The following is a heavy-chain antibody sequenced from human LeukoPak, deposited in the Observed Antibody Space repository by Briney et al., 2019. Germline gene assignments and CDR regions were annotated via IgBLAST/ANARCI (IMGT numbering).Heavy chain of an antibody. D-gene: IGHD2/OR15-2a*01. CDR2: IYPGDSDT. J-gene: IGHJ4*02. CDR3: ARLVAWYANSDYFDY. CDR1: GYSFTSYW. V-gene: IGHV5-51*01. Sequence: PGESLKISCKGSGYSFTSYWIGWVRQMPGKGLEWMGIIYPGDSDTRYSPSFQGQVTISADKSISTAYLQWSSLKASDTAMYYCARLVAWYANSDYFDYWGQGTLVTVSS.